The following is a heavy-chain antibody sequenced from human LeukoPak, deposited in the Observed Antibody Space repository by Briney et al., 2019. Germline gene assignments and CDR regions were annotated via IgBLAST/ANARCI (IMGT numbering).Heavy chain of an antibody. CDR2: INTDGSTT. CDR3: AELGITMIGGV. V-gene: IGHV3-74*01. Sequence: GGSLRLSCAVSGFTFSSYWMHWVRQAPGKGLVWVSRINTDGSTTSYADSVKGRFTISRDNTKNTLYLQMNSLRVEDTAVYYCAELGITMIGGVWGKGTTVTISS. J-gene: IGHJ6*04. CDR1: GFTFSSYW. D-gene: IGHD3-10*02.